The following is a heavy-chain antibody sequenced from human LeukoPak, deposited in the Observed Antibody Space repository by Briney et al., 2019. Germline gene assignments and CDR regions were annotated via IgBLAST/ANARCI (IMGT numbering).Heavy chain of an antibody. CDR2: IRYDGRTK. CDR1: GYTFSSYG. D-gene: IGHD4-17*01. J-gene: IGHJ6*03. Sequence: PGGSLRLSCAASGYTFSSYGMHWVRQAPGKGLEWVAFIRYDGRTKYYADSVRGRFTISRDDSTDTLNLQMHSLRAEDTAVYYCAKAYHYGDYYYFMDVWVKGTTVIISS. V-gene: IGHV3-30*02. CDR3: AKAYHYGDYYYFMDV.